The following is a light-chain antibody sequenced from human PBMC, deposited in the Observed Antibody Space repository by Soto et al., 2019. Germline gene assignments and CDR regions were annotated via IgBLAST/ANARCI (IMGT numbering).Light chain of an antibody. CDR3: FSFPTTSTHV. J-gene: IGLJ1*01. CDR2: EAN. CDR1: SSDIGAYDY. Sequence: QSALTQPASLSGSPGQSITISCTGTSSDIGAYDYVSWFQQHPGKAPKLMISEANNRPSGVSNRFSGSKSGNTAYLTISGLQVEDEAEYFCFSFPTTSTHVFXTETKVTVL. V-gene: IGLV2-14*01.